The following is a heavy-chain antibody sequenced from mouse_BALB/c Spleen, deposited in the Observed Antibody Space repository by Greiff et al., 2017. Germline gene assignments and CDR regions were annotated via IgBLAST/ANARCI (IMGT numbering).Heavy chain of an antibody. CDR2: IYPYNGGT. V-gene: IGHV1S29*02. Sequence: VQLKQSGPELVKPGASVKISCKASGYTFTDYNMHWVKQSHGKSLEWIGYIYPYNGGTGYNQKFKSKATLTVDNSSSTAYMELRSLTSEDSAVYYCARESSKYFDVWGAGTTVTVSS. CDR1: GYTFTDYN. CDR3: ARESSKYFDV. J-gene: IGHJ1*01.